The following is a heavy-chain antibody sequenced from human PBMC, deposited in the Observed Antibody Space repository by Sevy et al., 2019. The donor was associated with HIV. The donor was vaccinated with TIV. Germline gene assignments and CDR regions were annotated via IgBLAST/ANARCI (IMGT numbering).Heavy chain of an antibody. V-gene: IGHV3-66*01. Sequence: GGSLRLSCAASGFTVSRNYVSWVRQAPGKGLEWVSVIYSDGKTFYADSVQDRFTISRDNSKNTLYLQMNSLRAEDTAVYYCAGWSSARTLFDYWGQGTLVTVSS. D-gene: IGHD6-19*01. CDR3: AGWSSARTLFDY. CDR2: IYSDGKT. J-gene: IGHJ4*02. CDR1: GFTVSRNY.